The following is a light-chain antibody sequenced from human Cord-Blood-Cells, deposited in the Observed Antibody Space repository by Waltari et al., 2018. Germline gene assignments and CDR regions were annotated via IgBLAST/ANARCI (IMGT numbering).Light chain of an antibody. Sequence: SSELTQDPAVSVALGQTVRITCQGDSLRSYYASWYQQKPGQAPVLVTYGKNNRPSGIPDRFSGSSSGNTASLTITGAQAEDGADYYCNSRDSSGNHYVFGTGTKVTVL. CDR1: SLRSYY. CDR2: GKN. V-gene: IGLV3-19*01. J-gene: IGLJ1*01. CDR3: NSRDSSGNHYV.